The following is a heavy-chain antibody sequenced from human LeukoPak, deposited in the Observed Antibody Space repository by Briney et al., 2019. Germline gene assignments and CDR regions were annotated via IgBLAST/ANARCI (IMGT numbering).Heavy chain of an antibody. Sequence: SVKVSCKASGGAFTRYAISWVRQAPGQGLEWMGGIIPIFGRANYAQKFRGRVTITADEVTSTVYMELSSLRSEDTAVYYCARWRVGVDVWFDPWGQGTLVTVSS. D-gene: IGHD2-15*01. CDR1: GGAFTRYA. CDR3: ARWRVGVDVWFDP. V-gene: IGHV1-69*13. CDR2: IIPIFGRA. J-gene: IGHJ5*02.